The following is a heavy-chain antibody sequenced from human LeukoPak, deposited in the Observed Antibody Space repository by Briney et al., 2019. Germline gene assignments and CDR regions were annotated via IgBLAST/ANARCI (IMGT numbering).Heavy chain of an antibody. CDR1: GFTLSSYW. V-gene: IGHV3-7*05. CDR2: IKQDGSEK. Sequence: GGSLRFSCAASGFTLSSYWMSWVRQAPGKGLEWVANIKQDGSEKYYVDSVKGRFTISRDNAKNSLYLQMNSLRAEDTAVYYCARCLPLLVCYYFDYWGQGNLVTVSS. D-gene: IGHD2-8*02. CDR3: ARCLPLLVCYYFDY. J-gene: IGHJ4*02.